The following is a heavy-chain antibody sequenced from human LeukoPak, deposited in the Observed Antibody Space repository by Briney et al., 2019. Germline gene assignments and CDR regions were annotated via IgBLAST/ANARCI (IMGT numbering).Heavy chain of an antibody. V-gene: IGHV6-1*01. CDR2: TYYRSKWSN. J-gene: IGHJ4*02. CDR1: GDSVSSNRVT. D-gene: IGHD2-8*01. Sequence: SQTLSLTCAISGDSVSSNRVTWNWIRQSLSRGLEWLGRTYYRSKWSNDYSESVKSRIIISPDTSKNQFSLQLKSVTPEDTAVYYCARVSGGVFEDWGQGTLVTVSS. CDR3: ARVSGGVFED.